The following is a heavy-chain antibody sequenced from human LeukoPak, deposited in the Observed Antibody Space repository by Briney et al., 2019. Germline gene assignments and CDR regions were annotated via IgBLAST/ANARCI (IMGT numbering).Heavy chain of an antibody. D-gene: IGHD3-22*01. J-gene: IGHJ4*02. V-gene: IGHV3-66*01. CDR3: ARDMFYDSSGYYTGAFNDY. Sequence: GGSWGLSVAAPGFTVIANYMSWFPQAPGKGLKWVSVIYSGGSTYYADSVKGRFTISRDNSKNTLYLQMNSLRAEDTAVYYCARDMFYDSSGYYTGAFNDYWGQGTLVTVSS. CDR1: GFTVIANY. CDR2: IYSGGST.